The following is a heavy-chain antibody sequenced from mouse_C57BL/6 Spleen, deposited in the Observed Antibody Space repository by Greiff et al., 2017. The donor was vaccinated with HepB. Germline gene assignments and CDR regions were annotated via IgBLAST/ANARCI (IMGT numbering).Heavy chain of an antibody. CDR1: GYSFTSYY. V-gene: IGHV1-66*01. CDR3: ARWLLGFDY. CDR2: IYPGSGNT. D-gene: IGHD2-3*01. J-gene: IGHJ2*01. Sequence: VQGVESGPELVKPGASVKISCKASGYSFTSYYIHWVKQRPGQGLEWIGWIYPGSGNTKYNEKFKGKATLTADTSSSTAYMQLSSLTSEDSAVYYCARWLLGFDYWGQGTTLTVSS.